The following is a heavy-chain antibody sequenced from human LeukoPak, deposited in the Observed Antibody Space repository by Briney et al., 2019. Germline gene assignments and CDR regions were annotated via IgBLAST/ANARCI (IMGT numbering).Heavy chain of an antibody. V-gene: IGHV4-4*02. CDR1: GGSISSSNW. J-gene: IGHJ4*02. Sequence: PSETLSLTCAVPGGSISSSNWWTWVRQPPGKGLEWIGEIFHSGSTNYNPSLRSRLTISVDKSRNQFSLKLSSVTAADTAVYHCASLYYYDSGGYYNGDYWGQGTLVSVSS. CDR3: ASLYYYDSGGYYNGDY. D-gene: IGHD3-10*01. CDR2: IFHSGST.